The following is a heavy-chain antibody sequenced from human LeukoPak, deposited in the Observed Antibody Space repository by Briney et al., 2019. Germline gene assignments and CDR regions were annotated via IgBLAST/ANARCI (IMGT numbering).Heavy chain of an antibody. J-gene: IGHJ4*02. V-gene: IGHV3-53*01. Sequence: GALRLSCAASGFTVSSNYMSWVRQAPGKGLEWVSVIYSGGSTYYADSVKGRFTISRDNSKNTLYLQMNSLRAEDTAVYYCAGGVVPAALDYWGQGTLVTVSS. CDR1: GFTVSSNY. CDR2: IYSGGST. D-gene: IGHD2-2*01. CDR3: AGGVVPAALDY.